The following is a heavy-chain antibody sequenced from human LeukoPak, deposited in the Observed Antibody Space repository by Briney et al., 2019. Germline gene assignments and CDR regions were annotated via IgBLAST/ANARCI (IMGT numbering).Heavy chain of an antibody. V-gene: IGHV1-18*01. D-gene: IGHD3-10*01. CDR3: ARHVLLWFGELFKSEHYFDY. CDR1: GYTFTSYG. Sequence: ASVKVSCRASGYTFTSYGISWVRQAPGQGLEWMGWISAYNGNTNYAQKLQGRVTMTTDTSTSTAYMELRSLRSDDTAVYYCARHVLLWFGELFKSEHYFDYWGQGTLVTVSS. J-gene: IGHJ4*02. CDR2: ISAYNGNT.